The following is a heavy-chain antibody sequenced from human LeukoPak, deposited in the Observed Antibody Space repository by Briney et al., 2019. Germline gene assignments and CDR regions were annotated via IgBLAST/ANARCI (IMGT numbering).Heavy chain of an antibody. V-gene: IGHV4-59*01. CDR3: ARGATATTPFFDY. J-gene: IGHJ4*02. D-gene: IGHD5-24*01. CDR1: GGSISNYY. CDR2: VYYTGST. Sequence: SGTLSLTCPVSGGSISNYYYWTWIRQPPGKGLEWIGYVYYTGSTNFNPSLKSRVTMSLDTSRNQFSLKLTSLTAADTAVYYCARGATATTPFFDYWGQGTLVTVSS.